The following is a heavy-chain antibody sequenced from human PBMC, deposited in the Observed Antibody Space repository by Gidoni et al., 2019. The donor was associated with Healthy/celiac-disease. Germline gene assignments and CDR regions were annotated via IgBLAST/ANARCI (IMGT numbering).Heavy chain of an antibody. CDR2: IYYSGST. D-gene: IGHD1-26*01. J-gene: IGHJ4*02. CDR3: ARVEGGSYGGFDY. CDR1: GGSISSGDYY. Sequence: QVQLQESGPGLVKPSQTLSLPCTVSGGSISSGDYYWSWIRQPPGKGLEWIGYIYYSGSTYYNPALKSRVTIAVDTSKNQFSLKLSSVTAADTAGYYCARVEGGSYGGFDYWGQGTLVTVSS. V-gene: IGHV4-30-4*01.